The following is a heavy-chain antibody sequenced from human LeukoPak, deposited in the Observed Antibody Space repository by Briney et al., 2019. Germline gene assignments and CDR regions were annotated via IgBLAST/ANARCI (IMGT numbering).Heavy chain of an antibody. CDR2: ISGSGGST. J-gene: IGHJ4*02. CDR3: AKDRSMYSGGGGYFDY. V-gene: IGHV3-23*01. D-gene: IGHD1-26*01. CDR1: GFTFSSYA. Sequence: GGSLRLSCAASGFTFSSYAMSWVRQAPGKGLECVSAISGSGGSTYYADSVKGRFTISRDNSKNALYLQMNSLRAEDTAVYYCAKDRSMYSGGGGYFDYWGQGTLVTVSS.